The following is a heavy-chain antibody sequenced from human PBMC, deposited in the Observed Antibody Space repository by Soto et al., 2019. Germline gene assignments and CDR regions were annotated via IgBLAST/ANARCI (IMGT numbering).Heavy chain of an antibody. CDR1: GFTFSSYS. Sequence: GGSLRLSCAASGFTFSSYSMSWVRQAPGKGLEWVSGFRTSGDGGTSYYADSVKGRFTISRDNSKNMLFLQMSSLRAEDTAVYYCAKVMVKNWFDPWGQGTLVTVS. J-gene: IGHJ5*02. V-gene: IGHV3-23*01. D-gene: IGHD5-18*01. CDR2: FRTSGDGGTS. CDR3: AKVMVKNWFDP.